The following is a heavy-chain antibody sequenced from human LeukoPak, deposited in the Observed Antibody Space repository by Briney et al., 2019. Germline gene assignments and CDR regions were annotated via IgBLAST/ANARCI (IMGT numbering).Heavy chain of an antibody. CDR2: IHTSGST. J-gene: IGHJ5*02. V-gene: IGHV4-4*07. Sequence: SETLSLTCSVSGGSISIYYWSWIRQPAGKGLEWIGHIHTSGSTNYNPSLKSRVTMSVDTSKNQFSLKLRSVTAADTGVYYCARGEYSIGWFDPWGQGTLVTVSS. D-gene: IGHD6-6*01. CDR3: ARGEYSIGWFDP. CDR1: GGSISIYY.